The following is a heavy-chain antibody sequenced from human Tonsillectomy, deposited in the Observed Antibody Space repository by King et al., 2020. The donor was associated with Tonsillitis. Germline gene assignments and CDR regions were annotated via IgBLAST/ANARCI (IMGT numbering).Heavy chain of an antibody. CDR1: GATFSSYP. D-gene: IGHD1-26*01. CDR2: VIPVLLTT. V-gene: IGHV1-69*01. J-gene: IGHJ4*02. CDR3: ARVGSMSPLEGYYFDY. Sequence: QLVQSGSEVKKPGSSVKVSCRAFGATFSSYPISWVRQAPGHGLEWMGGVIPVLLTTNYAQTFQDRVTITADESTNTAYMELRSLRPEDTAVYYCARVGSMSPLEGYYFDYWGQGTLVNVSS.